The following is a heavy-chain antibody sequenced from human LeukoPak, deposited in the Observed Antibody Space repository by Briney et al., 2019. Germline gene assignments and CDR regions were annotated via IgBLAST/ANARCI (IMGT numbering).Heavy chain of an antibody. CDR3: ARDGIICGGDCYPYNWFDP. CDR2: ISSSSSYI. D-gene: IGHD2-21*01. V-gene: IGHV3-21*01. CDR1: GFTFSSYS. Sequence: GGSLRLSCAASGFTFSSYSMNWVRQAPRKGPEWVSSISSSSSYIYYGDSVKGRFTISRDNAKNSLSLQMNSLRAEDTAVYYCARDGIICGGDCYPYNWFDPWGQGTLVTVSS. J-gene: IGHJ5*02.